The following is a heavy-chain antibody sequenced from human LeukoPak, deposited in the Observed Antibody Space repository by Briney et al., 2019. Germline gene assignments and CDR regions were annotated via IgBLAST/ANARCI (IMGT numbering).Heavy chain of an antibody. CDR2: IDPYNGNT. Sequence: ASVKVSCKASGYTFRSYGINWVRQAPGQGLEWMGWIDPYNGNTNYAQKSRGRVTMTTDASTNTAYMELRSLRSDDTAVYYCARVIHLVYYYMDVWGKGTTVTVSS. CDR1: GYTFRSYG. V-gene: IGHV1-18*01. CDR3: ARVIHLVYYYMDV. J-gene: IGHJ6*03. D-gene: IGHD5-18*01.